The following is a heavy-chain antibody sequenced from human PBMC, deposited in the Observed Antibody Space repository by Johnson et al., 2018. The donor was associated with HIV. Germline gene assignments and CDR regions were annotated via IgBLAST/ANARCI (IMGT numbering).Heavy chain of an antibody. Sequence: VQLVESGGGLVQPGGSLRLSCAASGFTFSSYDMHWVRQATGKGLEWVSAIGTAGDTYYPGSVKGRFNISRENAKNSWYLQMNSLRAGDTAVYYCARGGYCSGGSCYPGAFDIWGQGTMVTVSS. J-gene: IGHJ3*02. V-gene: IGHV3-13*01. CDR1: GFTFSSYD. D-gene: IGHD2-15*01. CDR3: ARGGYCSGGSCYPGAFDI. CDR2: IGTAGDT.